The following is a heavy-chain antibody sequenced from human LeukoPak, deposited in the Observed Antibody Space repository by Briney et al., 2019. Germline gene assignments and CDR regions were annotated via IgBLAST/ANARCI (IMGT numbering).Heavy chain of an antibody. CDR3: ARNKGKPRARSYYYYYGMDV. V-gene: IGHV4-34*01. CDR1: GVSFSGYY. J-gene: IGHJ6*02. D-gene: IGHD1-14*01. Sequence: SETLSLTCAVYGVSFSGYYWSWLRQPPGKGLEWIGEINRSGSTNYNPSLKSRVTISVDTSKNQFSLKLSSVTAADTAVYYCARNKGKPRARSYYYYYGMDVWGQGTTVTVSS. CDR2: INRSGST.